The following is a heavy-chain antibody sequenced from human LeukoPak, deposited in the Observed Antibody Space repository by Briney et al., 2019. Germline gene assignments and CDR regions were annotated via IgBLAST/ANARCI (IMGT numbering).Heavy chain of an antibody. CDR3: ARYRRWFGELLWNY. V-gene: IGHV1-8*03. D-gene: IGHD3-10*01. CDR2: MNPNSGHT. Sequence: ASVKVSCKASGYTFTSYDINWVRQATGQGLEWMGWMNPNSGHTDYAQKFQGRVTITADKSTSTAYMELSSLRSEDTAVYYCARYRRWFGELLWNYWGQGTLVTVSS. J-gene: IGHJ4*02. CDR1: GYTFTSYD.